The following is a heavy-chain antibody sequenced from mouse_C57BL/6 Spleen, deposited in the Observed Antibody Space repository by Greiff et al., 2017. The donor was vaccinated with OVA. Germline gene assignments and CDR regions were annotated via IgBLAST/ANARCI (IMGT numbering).Heavy chain of an antibody. Sequence: EVQLVESGPGLVKPSQSLSLTCSVTGYSITSGYYWNWIRQFPGNKLEWMGYISYDGSNNYNPSLKNRISITRDTSKNQFFLKLNSVTTEDTATYYCAREGYPAYWGQGTLVTVSA. CDR1: GYSITSGYY. CDR2: ISYDGSN. V-gene: IGHV3-6*01. CDR3: AREGYPAY. J-gene: IGHJ3*01.